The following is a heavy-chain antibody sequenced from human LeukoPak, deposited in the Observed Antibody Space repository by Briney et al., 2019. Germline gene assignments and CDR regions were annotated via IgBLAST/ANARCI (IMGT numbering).Heavy chain of an antibody. CDR2: IKHDGSAK. J-gene: IGHJ5*02. Sequence: GGSLRLSCAASGFTFSDYWMSWVRQAPGKGLEWVANIKHDGSAKYYVASVKGRFTISRDNASSSLYLQMNSLRAEDTAVYYCASALRAVPNWFNPWGQGTLVTVSS. CDR3: ASALRAVPNWFNP. CDR1: GFTFSDYW. V-gene: IGHV3-7*01. D-gene: IGHD6-19*01.